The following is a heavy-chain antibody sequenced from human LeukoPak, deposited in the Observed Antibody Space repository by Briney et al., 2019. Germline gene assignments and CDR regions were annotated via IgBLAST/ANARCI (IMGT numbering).Heavy chain of an antibody. V-gene: IGHV4-59*01. Sequence: PSETLSLTCTVSGGSISSYYWSWIRQPPGKGLEWIGYIHYSGSTNYNPSLKSRVTISVDTSKNQFSLKLSSVTAADTAVYYCARGPYYYGMDVWGQGTTVTVSS. CDR1: GGSISSYY. J-gene: IGHJ6*02. CDR2: IHYSGST. CDR3: ARGPYYYGMDV.